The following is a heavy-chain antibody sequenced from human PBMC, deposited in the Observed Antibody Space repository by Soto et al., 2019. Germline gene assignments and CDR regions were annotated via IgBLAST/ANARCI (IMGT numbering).Heavy chain of an antibody. CDR2: IKQDGSEK. CDR1: GFTFSSYW. V-gene: IGHV3-7*01. CDR3: ARVLGATQRDFDY. Sequence: VQLVESGGGLVQPGESLRLSCAASGFTFSSYWMTWVRQAPGKGLEWVANIKQDGSEKYYVDSVRGRFTMSRDNAKNSLYLQMNSLRAEDTAVYYCARVLGATQRDFDYWGQGTLVTVSS. J-gene: IGHJ4*02. D-gene: IGHD1-26*01.